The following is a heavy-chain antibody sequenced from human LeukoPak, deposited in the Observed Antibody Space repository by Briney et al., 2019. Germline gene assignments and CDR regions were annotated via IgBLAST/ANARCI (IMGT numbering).Heavy chain of an antibody. Sequence: AGGSLRLSCAASGFNFDDYGMTWVRQIPGKGLEWVAGVNSNGRSAGYAAAVGGRFTISRDNYKNSLYLDMGSLRLEDTAFYYCTRGYSTRHFPFDSWGQGTLVTVSS. CDR3: TRGYSTRHFPFDS. CDR1: GFNFDDYG. CDR2: VNSNGRSA. V-gene: IGHV3-20*04. D-gene: IGHD2-2*01. J-gene: IGHJ4*02.